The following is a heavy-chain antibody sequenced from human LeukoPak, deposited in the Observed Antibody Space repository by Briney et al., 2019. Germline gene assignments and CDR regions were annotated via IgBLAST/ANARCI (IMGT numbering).Heavy chain of an antibody. J-gene: IGHJ6*02. CDR2: IIPIFGTA. CDR3: ARDLTRVSIAAAGTEIYYYGMDV. V-gene: IGHV1-69*13. CDR1: GGTFISYA. Sequence: SVKVSCKASGGTFISYAISWVRQAPGQGLEWMGGIIPIFGTANYAQKFQGRVTITADESTSTAYMELSSLRSEDTAVYYCARDLTRVSIAAAGTEIYYYGMDVWGQGTTVTVSS. D-gene: IGHD6-13*01.